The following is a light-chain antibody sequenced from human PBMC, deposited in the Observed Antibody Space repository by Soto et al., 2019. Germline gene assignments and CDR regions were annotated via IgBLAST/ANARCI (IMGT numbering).Light chain of an antibody. CDR1: SSDIGAYDY. CDR3: FSSTTKISRHV. CDR2: EVN. Sequence: QSALTQPASLSGSPGQSITISCTGTSSDIGAYDYVSWFQQHPGKAPKLMISEVNNRPSGVSNRFSGSKSGNTAYLTISGLQVEDEAEYFCFSSTTKISRHVLGTGTKVTVL. J-gene: IGLJ1*01. V-gene: IGLV2-14*01.